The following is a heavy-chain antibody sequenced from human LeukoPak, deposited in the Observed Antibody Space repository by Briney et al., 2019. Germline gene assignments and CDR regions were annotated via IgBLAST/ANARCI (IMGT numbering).Heavy chain of an antibody. D-gene: IGHD3-22*01. CDR2: IYYSGST. Sequence: PSETLSLTCTVSGDSISSYYWSWIRQPPGKGLEWIGYIYYSGSTNYSPSLKSRVTISVDTSIKQFSLKLSSVTAADTAVYYYARSERIIMILGGAFDIWGQGTVVTVSS. V-gene: IGHV4-59*08. CDR3: ARSERIIMILGGAFDI. CDR1: GDSISSYY. J-gene: IGHJ3*02.